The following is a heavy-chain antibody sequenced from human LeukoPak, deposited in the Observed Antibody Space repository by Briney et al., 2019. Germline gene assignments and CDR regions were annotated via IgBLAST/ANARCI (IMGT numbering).Heavy chain of an antibody. V-gene: IGHV1-8*01. Sequence: ASVKVSCKASGYTFTSYDINWVRQATRQGLEWMGWMNPNSGNTGYAQKFQGRVTMTRNTSISTAYMELSSLRSEDTAVYHCARFSSGFKPKDFDPWGQGTLVTVSS. CDR1: GYTFTSYD. CDR2: MNPNSGNT. D-gene: IGHD3-22*01. J-gene: IGHJ5*02. CDR3: ARFSSGFKPKDFDP.